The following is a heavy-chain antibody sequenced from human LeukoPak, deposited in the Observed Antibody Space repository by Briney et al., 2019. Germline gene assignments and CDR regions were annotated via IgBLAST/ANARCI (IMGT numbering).Heavy chain of an antibody. CDR1: GGSISSGGYH. J-gene: IGHJ4*02. V-gene: IGHV4-31*03. Sequence: SETLSLTCTVSGGSISSGGYHWSWIRQHPGKGLEWIGYIYYSGSTYYNPSLKSRVTISVDTSKNQFSLKLSSVTAADTAVYYCARGVVTIRTKISTKNDYWGQGTLVTVSS. CDR2: IYYSGST. D-gene: IGHD2-2*01. CDR3: ARGVVTIRTKISTKNDY.